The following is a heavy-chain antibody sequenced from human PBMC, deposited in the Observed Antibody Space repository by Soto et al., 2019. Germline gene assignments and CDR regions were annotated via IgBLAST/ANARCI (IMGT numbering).Heavy chain of an antibody. Sequence: QITLKESGPTLVKPTQTLTLTCTFSGFSLTTDRVGVGWIRQPPGEALEWLAVIYWDDSKTYRPSLESRLTITKDTSKNQAALTMTNMDSLDTATYYSAHAYGGRALYWGQGPLVTVSS. J-gene: IGHJ4*02. CDR3: AHAYGGRALY. D-gene: IGHD1-26*01. CDR2: IYWDDSK. V-gene: IGHV2-5*02. CDR1: GFSLTTDRVG.